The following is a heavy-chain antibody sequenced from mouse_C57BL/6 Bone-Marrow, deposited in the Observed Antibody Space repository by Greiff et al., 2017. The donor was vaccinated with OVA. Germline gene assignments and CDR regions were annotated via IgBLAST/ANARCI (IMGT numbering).Heavy chain of an antibody. CDR1: GYTFTSYW. CDR3: TRGEYYGSSDRWWYFDV. CDR2: IYPGNSDT. V-gene: IGHV1-5*01. Sequence: VQLKESGTVLARPGASVKMSCKTSGYTFTSYWMHWVKQRPGQGLEWIGAIYPGNSDTSYNQKSKGKAKLTAVTSASTADMELSSLTNEDSAVYYWTRGEYYGSSDRWWYFDVWGTGTTVTVSS. J-gene: IGHJ1*03. D-gene: IGHD1-1*01.